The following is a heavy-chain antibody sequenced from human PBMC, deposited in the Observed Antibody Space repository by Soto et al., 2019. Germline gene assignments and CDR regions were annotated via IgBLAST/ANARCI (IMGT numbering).Heavy chain of an antibody. Sequence: QVQLQQWGAGLLKPSETLSLTCAVYGGTLSGNYWSWIRQPPGKGLEWIGEINHSGSTNYNPSLKSRVTISVDTSKNQFSLDLSSVTAAATAVYFCARGRSYGYFSNWFDPWGQGDLVTVSS. V-gene: IGHV4-34*01. CDR1: GGTLSGNY. D-gene: IGHD3-16*01. J-gene: IGHJ5*02. CDR3: ARGRSYGYFSNWFDP. CDR2: INHSGST.